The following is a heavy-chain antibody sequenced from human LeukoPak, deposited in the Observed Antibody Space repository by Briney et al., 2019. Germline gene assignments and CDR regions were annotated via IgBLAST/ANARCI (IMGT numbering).Heavy chain of an antibody. V-gene: IGHV4-39*07. CDR3: ARDSFDYDSSGYLR. D-gene: IGHD3-22*01. J-gene: IGHJ4*02. Sequence: SETLSLTCTVSGGSISSSSYYWGWIRQPPGKGLEWIGSIYYSGSTYYNPSLKSRVTISVDTSKNQFSLKLSSVTAADTAVYYCARDSFDYDSSGYLRWGQGTLVTVSS. CDR2: IYYSGST. CDR1: GGSISSSSYY.